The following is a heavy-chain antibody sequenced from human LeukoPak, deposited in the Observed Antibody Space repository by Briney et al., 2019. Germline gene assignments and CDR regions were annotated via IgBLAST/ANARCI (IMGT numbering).Heavy chain of an antibody. J-gene: IGHJ3*02. D-gene: IGHD3-22*01. V-gene: IGHV4-59*08. CDR3: ARHLDRYYYDSSGYYYNAFDI. CDR2: IYYSGST. Sequence: SETLSLTCTVSGGSISSYYWSWIRQPPGKGLEWIGYIYYSGSTNYNPSLKSRVTISVDTSKNQFSLKLSSVTAADTAVYYCARHLDRYYYDSSGYYYNAFDIWGQGTMVTVSS. CDR1: GGSISSYY.